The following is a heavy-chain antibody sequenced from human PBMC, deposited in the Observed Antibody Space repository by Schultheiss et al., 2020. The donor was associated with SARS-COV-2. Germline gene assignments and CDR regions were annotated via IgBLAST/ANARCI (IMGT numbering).Heavy chain of an antibody. CDR1: GGSISSYY. CDR2: IYYSGST. V-gene: IGHV4-59*01. J-gene: IGHJ5*02. CDR3: ARQYVAAADYWFAP. Sequence: SETLSLTFTVSGGSISSYYWSWIRQPPGKGLEWIGYIYYSGSTNYNPSLKSRVTISVDTSKNQFSLKLSSVTAADTAVYYCARQYVAAADYWFAPWGQGTLVTVSS. D-gene: IGHD6-13*01.